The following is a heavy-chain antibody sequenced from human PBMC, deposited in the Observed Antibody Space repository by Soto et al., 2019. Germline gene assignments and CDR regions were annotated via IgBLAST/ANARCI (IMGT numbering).Heavy chain of an antibody. D-gene: IGHD6-13*01. CDR1: GYTFTSYD. V-gene: IGHV1-8*01. CDR2: MNPNSGNT. CDR3: ARVSSWSCFDY. Sequence: ASVKVSCKASGYTFTSYDINWVRQATGQGFEWMGWMNPNSGNTGYAQKFQGRVTMTRDTSTSTVYMELSSLRSEDTAVYYCARVSSWSCFDYWGQGTLVTVSS. J-gene: IGHJ4*02.